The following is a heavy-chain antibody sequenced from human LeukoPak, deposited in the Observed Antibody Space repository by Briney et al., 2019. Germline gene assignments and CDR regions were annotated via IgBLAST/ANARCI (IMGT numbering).Heavy chain of an antibody. CDR1: GFTFSSYD. D-gene: IGHD2-2*02. CDR3: ARACRSTTCYTPNALDV. CDR2: IPYDGHNE. V-gene: IGHV3-30-3*01. Sequence: GGSLRLSCAASGFTFSSYDMHWVRQAPGKGPEWVAVIPYDGHNEYYRNSVKGRFTISRDTSKDTLYLQMNSLRAEDTAVYYCARACRSTTCYTPNALDVWGQGTMVTVSS. J-gene: IGHJ3*01.